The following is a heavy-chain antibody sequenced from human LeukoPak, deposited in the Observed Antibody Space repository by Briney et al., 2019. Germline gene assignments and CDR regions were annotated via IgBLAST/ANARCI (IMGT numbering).Heavy chain of an antibody. J-gene: IGHJ4*02. CDR1: GYSISSGFY. Sequence: PETLSLTCAVSGYSISSGFYWAWIRQPPGKGLEWLGIIYYSGNSYYNRSLRSRLTISVDTSKNEFSLKLSSVTAADTAVYYCARDNGGDDPPTLDYWVQGTLVSVCS. V-gene: IGHV4-38-2*02. D-gene: IGHD2-8*01. CDR3: ARDNGGDDPPTLDY. CDR2: IYYSGNS.